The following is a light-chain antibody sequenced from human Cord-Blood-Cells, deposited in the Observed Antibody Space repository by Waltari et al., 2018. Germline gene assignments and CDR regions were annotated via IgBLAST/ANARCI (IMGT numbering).Light chain of an antibody. V-gene: IGKV3-11*01. CDR2: DAS. Sequence: IVLTQSPATLSLFPGESATLSCRASQSVSSYLAWYQQKPGQAPRLLIYDASNRATGIPARFSGSGSGTDFTLTISSLEPEDFAVYYCQQRSNWPLTFGGGTKVEIK. J-gene: IGKJ4*01. CDR1: QSVSSY. CDR3: QQRSNWPLT.